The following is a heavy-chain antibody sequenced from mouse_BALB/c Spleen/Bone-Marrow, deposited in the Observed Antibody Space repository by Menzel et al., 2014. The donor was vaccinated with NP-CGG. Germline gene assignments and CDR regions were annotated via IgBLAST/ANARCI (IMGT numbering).Heavy chain of an antibody. Sequence: VQLQQSGAELVKPGASVKLSCTASGFNIKNTYIHWVKQRPEQGLEWIGRIDPANVNTKYDPKFQGEATITADTSSNTAYLQLSSLTSEDTAVYYCATYYYGSSLFAYWGQGTLVTVSA. CDR1: GFNIKNTY. J-gene: IGHJ3*01. CDR2: IDPANVNT. V-gene: IGHV14-3*02. D-gene: IGHD1-1*01. CDR3: ATYYYGSSLFAY.